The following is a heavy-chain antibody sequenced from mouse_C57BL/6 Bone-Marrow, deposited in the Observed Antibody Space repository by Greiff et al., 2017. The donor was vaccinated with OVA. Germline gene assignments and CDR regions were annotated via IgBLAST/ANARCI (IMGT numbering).Heavy chain of an antibody. J-gene: IGHJ2*01. CDR2: ISYDGSN. Sequence: EVQLQQSGPGLVKPSQSLSLTCSVTGYSITSGYYWNWIRRFPGNKLEWMGYISYDGSNNYNPSLKNRISITRDTSKNQFFLKLNSVTTEDTATDYCARVSYYYGSSYFDYWGHGTTLTVSS. V-gene: IGHV3-6*01. CDR1: GYSITSGYY. CDR3: ARVSYYYGSSYFDY. D-gene: IGHD1-1*01.